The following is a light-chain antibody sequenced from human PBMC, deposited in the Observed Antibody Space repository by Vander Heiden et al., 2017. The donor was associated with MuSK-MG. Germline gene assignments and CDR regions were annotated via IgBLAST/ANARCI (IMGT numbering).Light chain of an antibody. CDR1: SSDICGYNY. Sequence: QSALTQPASVSGSPGQSITISCTGTSSDICGYNYVSWYQQYPGKAPKLMIFDVSKRPSGVSNRFSGSKSGNTASLTISGLQAEDEADYYCNSYTSDSTVVFGGGTKLTVL. J-gene: IGLJ3*02. CDR3: NSYTSDSTVV. V-gene: IGLV2-14*01. CDR2: DVS.